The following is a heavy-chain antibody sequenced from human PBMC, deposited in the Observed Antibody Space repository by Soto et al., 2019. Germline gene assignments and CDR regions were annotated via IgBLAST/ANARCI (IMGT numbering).Heavy chain of an antibody. CDR2: INSISGTI. V-gene: IGHV3-48*02. J-gene: IGHJ3*02. D-gene: IGHD1-26*01. CDR3: ARDVDYSFDI. Sequence: GGSLRLSCAASGFTFNTYSMNWVRQAPGKGLEWVSYINSISGTISYVDSVRGRFTISRDDAKKSLDLQMSSLRDEDTAVYYCARDVDYSFDIWGLGTRVTVSS. CDR1: GFTFNTYS.